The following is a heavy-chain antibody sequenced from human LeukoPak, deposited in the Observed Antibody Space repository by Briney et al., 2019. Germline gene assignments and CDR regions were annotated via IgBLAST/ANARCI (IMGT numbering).Heavy chain of an antibody. CDR3: AKSLAAAGNY. Sequence: PGGSLRLSCAASGFTFSSHAMSWVRQAPGKGLEWVSGLSGSGRGGSTYYAASVKGRFTISRENSKNTLYLQMNSLRAEDTAVYYCAKSLAAAGNYWGQGTLVTVSS. D-gene: IGHD6-13*01. V-gene: IGHV3-23*01. CDR2: LSGSGRGGST. CDR1: GFTFSSHA. J-gene: IGHJ4*02.